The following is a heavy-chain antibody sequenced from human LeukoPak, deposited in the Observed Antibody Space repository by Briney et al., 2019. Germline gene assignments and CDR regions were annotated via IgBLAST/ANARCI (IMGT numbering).Heavy chain of an antibody. J-gene: IGHJ3*02. CDR1: GDSISSGDYY. Sequence: SETLSLTCTVSGDSISSGDYYWSWLRQPAETGLEWIGRIYTSGSTNYNPSLKSRVTISVDTSKNQFSLKLTSVTAADTAVYYCARGPYKYDGSGAFDIWGQGTMVTVSS. V-gene: IGHV4-61*02. D-gene: IGHD3-22*01. CDR3: ARGPYKYDGSGAFDI. CDR2: IYTSGST.